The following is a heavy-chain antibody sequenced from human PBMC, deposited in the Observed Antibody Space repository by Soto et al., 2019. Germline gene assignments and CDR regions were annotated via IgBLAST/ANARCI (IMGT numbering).Heavy chain of an antibody. Sequence: EVQLVESGGGLVKPGGSLRLSCAASGFTFSNAWMNWVRQAPGKGLEWVGRIKSKTDGGTTDYAAPVKGRFTISRDDSKNTLYLQMNSLKTEDTAVYYCTTIGVGYYVWGSYRYTSRDYWGQGTLVTVSS. D-gene: IGHD3-16*02. V-gene: IGHV3-15*07. CDR1: GFTFSNAW. J-gene: IGHJ4*02. CDR3: TTIGVGYYVWGSYRYTSRDY. CDR2: IKSKTDGGTT.